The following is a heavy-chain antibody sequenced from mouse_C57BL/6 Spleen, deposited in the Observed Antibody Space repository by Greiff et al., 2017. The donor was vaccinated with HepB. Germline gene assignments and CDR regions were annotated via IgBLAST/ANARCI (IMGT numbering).Heavy chain of an antibody. V-gene: IGHV1-42*01. CDR1: GYSFTGYY. Sequence: VQLKQSGPELVKPGASVKISCKASGYSFTGYYMNWVKQSPEKSLEWIGEINPSTGGTTYNQKFKAKATLTVDKSSSTAYMQLKSLTSEDSAVYYCARFLYYDYPWFAYWGQGTLVTVSA. J-gene: IGHJ3*01. CDR2: INPSTGGT. D-gene: IGHD2-4*01. CDR3: ARFLYYDYPWFAY.